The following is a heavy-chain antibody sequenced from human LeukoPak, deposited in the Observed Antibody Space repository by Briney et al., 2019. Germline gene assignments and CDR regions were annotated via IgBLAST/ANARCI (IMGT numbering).Heavy chain of an antibody. CDR2: IYHSGSP. D-gene: IGHD1-26*01. CDR3: ARVVGASYYYYYMDV. CDR1: GYSLSSGYY. V-gene: IGHV4-38-2*02. J-gene: IGHJ6*03. Sequence: PSETLSLTCTVSGYSLSSGYYWGWIGQPPGKGLEWIGSIYHSGSPYYNPSLKSRVTISVDTSKNQFSLKLSSVTAADTAVYYCARVVGASYYYYYMDVWGKGTTVTVSS.